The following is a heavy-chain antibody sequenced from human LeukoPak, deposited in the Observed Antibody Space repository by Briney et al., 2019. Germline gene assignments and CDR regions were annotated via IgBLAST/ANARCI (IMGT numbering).Heavy chain of an antibody. D-gene: IGHD1-26*01. CDR3: VKDVGGSYAFDY. J-gene: IGHJ4*02. CDR2: INDNGGRT. V-gene: IGHV3-64D*09. CDR1: GFTFSRYA. Sequence: PGGSLCLSCSASGFTFSRYAMHWVRQAPGKGLEYVSGINDNGGRTHYGDSVKGRFSISRDNSKNTLHLQMSTLRAEDTALYYCVKDVGGSYAFDYWGQGTLVTVAS.